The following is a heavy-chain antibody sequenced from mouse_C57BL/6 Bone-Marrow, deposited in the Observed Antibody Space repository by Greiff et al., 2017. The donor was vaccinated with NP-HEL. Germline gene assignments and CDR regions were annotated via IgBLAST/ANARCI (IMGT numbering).Heavy chain of an antibody. Sequence: EVQLQQSGAELVRPGASVKLSCTASGFNIKDDYMHWVKQRPEQGLEWIGWIDPENGDTEYASKFQGKATITADTSSNTAYLQLSSLTSEDTAVYSCTTYYYGSSYWYFDVWGTGTTVTVSS. J-gene: IGHJ1*03. CDR2: IDPENGDT. D-gene: IGHD1-1*01. CDR1: GFNIKDDY. CDR3: TTYYYGSSYWYFDV. V-gene: IGHV14-4*01.